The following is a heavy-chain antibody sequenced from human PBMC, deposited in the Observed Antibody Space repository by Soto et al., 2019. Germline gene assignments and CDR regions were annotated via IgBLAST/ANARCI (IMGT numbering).Heavy chain of an antibody. D-gene: IGHD3-22*01. Sequence: PSQTLSLTCAISGDSVSSNSAAWNWIRQSPSRGLEWLGRTYYRSKWYNDYAVSVKSRITINPDTSKNQFSLQLNSVTPEDTAVYYCARAIRPYYDSSGYQGYYYGMDVWGQGTTVTVSS. CDR1: GDSVSSNSAA. CDR2: TYYRSKWYN. CDR3: ARAIRPYYDSSGYQGYYYGMDV. J-gene: IGHJ6*02. V-gene: IGHV6-1*01.